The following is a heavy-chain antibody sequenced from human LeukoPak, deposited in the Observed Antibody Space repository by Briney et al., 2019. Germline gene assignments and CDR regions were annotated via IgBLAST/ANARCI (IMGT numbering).Heavy chain of an antibody. CDR1: GGSISRSNW. V-gene: IGHV4-4*02. CDR3: ARGGSRSSGDAFDI. D-gene: IGHD6-6*01. J-gene: IGHJ3*02. Sequence: SETLSLTCAVSGGSISRSNWWYWVRQPPGKGLEWIGEIYHSGSANYKSSLKSRVTISVDKSKNQFSLKLSSVTAADTAVYYCARGGSRSSGDAFDIWGQGTMVTVSS. CDR2: IYHSGSA.